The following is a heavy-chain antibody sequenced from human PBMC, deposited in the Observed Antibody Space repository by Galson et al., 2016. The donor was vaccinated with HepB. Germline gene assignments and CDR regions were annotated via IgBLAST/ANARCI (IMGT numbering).Heavy chain of an antibody. CDR2: ITGSGGGT. CDR1: GFPFSAYA. CDR3: AKYDIALIPDAMVDY. J-gene: IGHJ4*02. Sequence: SLRLSCAASGFPFSAYAMSWVRQAPGKGLEWVSAITGSGGGTYYADSVKGRFTISRDNSKNTLYLQMNSLRAEDTALYYCAKYDIALIPDAMVDYWGQGTLVPVSA. V-gene: IGHV3-23*01. D-gene: IGHD2-2*01.